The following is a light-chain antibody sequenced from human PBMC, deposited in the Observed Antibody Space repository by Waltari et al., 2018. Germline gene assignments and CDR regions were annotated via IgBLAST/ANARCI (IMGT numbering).Light chain of an antibody. Sequence: QLVLTQSPSASASLGASVKLTCTLSSGHSTNLIAWLQKRPEKGPRFVMKVNSDGSHSKGGAIPDRFSGSSSGAERYLTISSLQSEDEADYYCQTGGHGTWVFGGGTKLTVL. CDR2: VNSDGSH. J-gene: IGLJ3*02. CDR1: SGHSTNL. V-gene: IGLV4-69*01. CDR3: QTGGHGTWV.